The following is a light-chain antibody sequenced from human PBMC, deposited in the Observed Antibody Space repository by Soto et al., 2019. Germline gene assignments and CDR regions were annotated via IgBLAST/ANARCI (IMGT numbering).Light chain of an antibody. CDR2: GAY. V-gene: IGKV1-5*01. CDR3: QPYNSYPLT. Sequence: DVQVTQSPCTLCSSVGYIVTITCRASHSISRWLAWYQQKPRKAPQFLIYGAYSLESGVPSRFSGSGSGTEFPLTLRSLQADDFAPYFCQPYNSYPLTFGQRPRLEIK. CDR1: HSISRW. J-gene: IGKJ5*01.